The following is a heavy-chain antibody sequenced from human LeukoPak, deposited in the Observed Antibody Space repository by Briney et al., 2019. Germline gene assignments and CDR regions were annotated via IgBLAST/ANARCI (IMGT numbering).Heavy chain of an antibody. D-gene: IGHD1-26*01. V-gene: IGHV3-23*01. Sequence: GGSLRLSCAASGFTFSSYAMSWARQTPGKGLEWVSAISGSGGSTYYADSVKGRFTISRDNSRNTLYLQMNSLRGDDTAVYYCAKDVGKWESLHFFDYWGQGTLVTVSS. J-gene: IGHJ4*02. CDR3: AKDVGKWESLHFFDY. CDR1: GFTFSSYA. CDR2: ISGSGGST.